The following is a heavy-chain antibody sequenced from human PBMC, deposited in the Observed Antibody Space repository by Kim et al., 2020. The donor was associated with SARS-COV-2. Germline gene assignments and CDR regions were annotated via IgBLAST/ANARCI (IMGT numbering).Heavy chain of an antibody. D-gene: IGHD6-19*01. CDR2: IYHSGST. J-gene: IGHJ6*02. V-gene: IGHV4-4*02. CDR3: ARVDSSGWYGAYYYGVDV. CDR1: GGSISSSNW. Sequence: SETLSLTCAVSGGSISSSNWWSWVRQPPGKGLEWIGEIYHSGSTNYNPSLKSRVTISVDKSKNQFSLKLTSMTAADTAVYYCARVDSSGWYGAYYYGVDVWGQGNGVTVSS.